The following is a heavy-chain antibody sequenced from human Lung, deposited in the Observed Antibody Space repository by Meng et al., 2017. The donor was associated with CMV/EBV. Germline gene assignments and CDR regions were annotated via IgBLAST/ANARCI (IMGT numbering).Heavy chain of an antibody. J-gene: IGHJ4*02. CDR3: ARDLGYFYGSSAYGYDY. V-gene: IGHV1-69*04. Sequence: SVKVSCKTSGGTFSTYTISWVRQAPGQGLEWMGRITPILDVPNYTQKFQGRLMITADKLTSTAYMELSSLRSEDTAMYYCARDLGYFYGSSAYGYDYWGQGTLVTVSS. CDR1: GGTFSTYT. D-gene: IGHD3-22*01. CDR2: ITPILDVP.